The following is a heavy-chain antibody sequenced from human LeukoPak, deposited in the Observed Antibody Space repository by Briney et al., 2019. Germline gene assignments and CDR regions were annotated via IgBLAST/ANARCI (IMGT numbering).Heavy chain of an antibody. D-gene: IGHD3-3*01. CDR1: GFTFSSYA. CDR2: ISWNSGSI. CDR3: AREDFWSGYWDY. J-gene: IGHJ4*02. Sequence: GGSLRLSCAASGFTFSSYAMSWVRQAPGKGLEWVSGISWNSGSIGYADSVKGRFTISRDNAKNSLYLQMNSLRAEDTAVYYCAREDFWSGYWDYWGQGTLVTVSS. V-gene: IGHV3-23*01.